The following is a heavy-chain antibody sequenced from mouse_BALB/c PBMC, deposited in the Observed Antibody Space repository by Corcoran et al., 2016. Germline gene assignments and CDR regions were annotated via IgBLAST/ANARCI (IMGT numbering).Heavy chain of an antibody. Sequence: EVQLQQSGAELVKPGASVKLSCTASGFNIKDTYMHWVKQRPEQGLEWIGRIDPANGSTNSAPKFQGKATMTADTSSNTVYLQRSSRTSEATAVYYFGRSREGNYVVDGGQGTTLTVAA. J-gene: IGHJ2*01. CDR2: IDPANGST. D-gene: IGHD2-1*01. V-gene: IGHV14-3*02. CDR1: GFNIKDTY. CDR3: GRSREGNYVVD.